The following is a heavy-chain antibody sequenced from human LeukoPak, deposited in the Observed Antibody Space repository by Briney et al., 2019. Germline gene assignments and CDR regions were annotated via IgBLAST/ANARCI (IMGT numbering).Heavy chain of an antibody. V-gene: IGHV4-34*01. Sequence: KPSETLALTCAVYGGPFSGYYWSWIRQPPGKGLEWIGEINHSGSTNYNPYLKSRVTISVDTSKNQFSLKLSSVTAADTAVYYCARDYCSGGSCYEGAFDIWGQGTMVTVSS. CDR1: GGPFSGYY. CDR2: INHSGST. D-gene: IGHD2-15*01. CDR3: ARDYCSGGSCYEGAFDI. J-gene: IGHJ3*02.